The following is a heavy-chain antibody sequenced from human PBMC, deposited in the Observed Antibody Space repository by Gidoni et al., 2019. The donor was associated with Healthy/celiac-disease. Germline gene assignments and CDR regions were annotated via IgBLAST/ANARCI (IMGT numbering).Heavy chain of an antibody. J-gene: IGHJ3*02. CDR3: ARGGVGAFDI. D-gene: IGHD1-26*01. Sequence: QVQLVESGGGVVQPGRSLRLSCAASGFTFSSYAMHWVRQAPGKGLEWVAVISYDGSNKYYADSVKGRFTISRDNSKNTLYLQMNSLRAEDAAVYYCARGGVGAFDIWGQGTMVTVSS. CDR1: GFTFSSYA. CDR2: ISYDGSNK. V-gene: IGHV3-30-3*01.